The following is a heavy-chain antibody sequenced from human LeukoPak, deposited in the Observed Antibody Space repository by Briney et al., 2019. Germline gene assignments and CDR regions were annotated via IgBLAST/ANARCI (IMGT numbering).Heavy chain of an antibody. CDR1: GFTFSSYS. Sequence: GGSLRLSCAASGFTFSSYSMNWVRQAPGKGLEWVSYISSSSSTIYYADSVKGRFTISRDNSKNTLYLQMNSLRAEDTAVYYCAKDQTNYDILSLSDYWGQGTLVTVSS. V-gene: IGHV3-48*01. CDR3: AKDQTNYDILSLSDY. J-gene: IGHJ4*02. D-gene: IGHD3-9*01. CDR2: ISSSSSTI.